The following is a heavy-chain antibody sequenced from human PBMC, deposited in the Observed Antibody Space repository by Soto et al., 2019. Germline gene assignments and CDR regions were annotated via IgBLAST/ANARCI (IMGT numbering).Heavy chain of an antibody. Sequence: PGGSLRLSCAASGFTFSNAWMNWVRQAPGKGLEWVGRIKSKTDGGTTDYAAPVKGRFTISRDDSKNTLYLQMNSLKTEDTAVYYCTTDQSSYDSSGYYYLRPFDYWVQGTLVTVSS. J-gene: IGHJ4*02. D-gene: IGHD3-22*01. CDR2: IKSKTDGGTT. CDR3: TTDQSSYDSSGYYYLRPFDY. CDR1: GFTFSNAW. V-gene: IGHV3-15*07.